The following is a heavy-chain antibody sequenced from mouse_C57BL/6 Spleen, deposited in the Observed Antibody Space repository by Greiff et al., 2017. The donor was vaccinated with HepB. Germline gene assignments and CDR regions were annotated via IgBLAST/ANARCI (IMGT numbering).Heavy chain of an antibody. CDR2: IYPSDSET. CDR1: GYTFTSYW. CDR3: ARGLPSDV. Sequence: VQLQQPGAELVRPGSSVKLSCKASGYTFTSYWMDWVKQRPGQGLEWIGNIYPSDSETHYNQKFKDKATLTVDKSSSTAYMQLSSLTSEDSAVYYCARGLPSDVWGTGTTVTVSS. V-gene: IGHV1-61*01. D-gene: IGHD2-4*01. J-gene: IGHJ1*03.